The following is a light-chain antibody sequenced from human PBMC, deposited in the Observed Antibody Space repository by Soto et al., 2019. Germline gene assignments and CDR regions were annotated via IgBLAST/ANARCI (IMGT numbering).Light chain of an antibody. V-gene: IGKV3-20*01. CDR1: QSVSSNY. Sequence: EIVLTQSPGTLSLSPGERATLSCRASQSVSSNYLAWYQQKTGQTPRLLIYIASSRAPGIPDRFSGSGSGKHFTLTISRVEPEDFAVYYWQQYGSSPWTFGQGTKVEIK. CDR3: QQYGSSPWT. CDR2: IAS. J-gene: IGKJ1*01.